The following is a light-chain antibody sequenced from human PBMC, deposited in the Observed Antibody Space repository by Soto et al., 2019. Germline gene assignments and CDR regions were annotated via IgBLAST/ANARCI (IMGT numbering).Light chain of an antibody. J-gene: IGKJ1*01. Sequence: EIVMTQSPATLSVSPGERATLSCRASQTVSSNLAWYQQKPGQAPRLLISGASNRATGTPDRFRGSGSGTDFTLTITRLEPEDFAVYYCHQYGSAPWTFGQGTKVDNK. V-gene: IGKV3-20*01. CDR3: HQYGSAPWT. CDR2: GAS. CDR1: QTVSSN.